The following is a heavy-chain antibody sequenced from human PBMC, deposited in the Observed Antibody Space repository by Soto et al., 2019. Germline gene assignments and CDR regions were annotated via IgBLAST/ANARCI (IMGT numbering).Heavy chain of an antibody. D-gene: IGHD5-18*01. CDR1: GGSISSYC. J-gene: IGHJ4*02. CDR2: IYYSGST. CDR3: AKTLYSYGPRFDY. V-gene: IGHV4-59*01. Sequence: SETLSLTCTVSGGSISSYCGSWIRQPPGKGLEWIGYIYYSGSTNYNPSLKSRVTISVDTSKNQFSLKLSSVTAADTAVYYCAKTLYSYGPRFDYWGQGTLVTVSS.